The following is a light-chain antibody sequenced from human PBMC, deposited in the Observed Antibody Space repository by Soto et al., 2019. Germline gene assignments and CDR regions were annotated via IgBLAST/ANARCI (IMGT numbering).Light chain of an antibody. V-gene: IGKV1-5*03. Sequence: DIQMSHSPSTLSGSVGDRVTITCRASQTISSWLAWYQQKPGKAPKLLIYKASTLKSGVPSRFSGSGPGTEFTLTISSLQPDDFATYYCQHYNSYSEAFGQGTMVDIK. CDR2: KAS. CDR1: QTISSW. J-gene: IGKJ1*01. CDR3: QHYNSYSEA.